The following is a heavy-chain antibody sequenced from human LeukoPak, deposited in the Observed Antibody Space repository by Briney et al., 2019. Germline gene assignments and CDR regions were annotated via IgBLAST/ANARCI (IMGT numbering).Heavy chain of an antibody. CDR3: ARGGGSSSWYGYFDY. Sequence: SETLSLTCTVSGGSISGYYWSWIRQPPGKGLEWIGYIYYSGSTNYNPSLKSRVTISVDTSKNQFSLKLSSVTATDTAVYYCARGGGSSSWYGYFDYWGQGTLVTVSS. CDR1: GGSISGYY. V-gene: IGHV4-59*08. CDR2: IYYSGST. J-gene: IGHJ4*02. D-gene: IGHD6-13*01.